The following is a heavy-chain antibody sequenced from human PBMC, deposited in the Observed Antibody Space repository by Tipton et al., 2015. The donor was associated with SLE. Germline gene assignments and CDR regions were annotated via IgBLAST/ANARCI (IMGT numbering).Heavy chain of an antibody. CDR1: GGSISTYY. J-gene: IGHJ3*02. CDR3: ARGGVAAPGAGAFDI. D-gene: IGHD6-13*01. CDR2: ISHSGNT. V-gene: IGHV4-34*01. Sequence: TLSLTCAVYGGSISTYYWTWIRQPPGKGLEWIGQISHSGNTNYNPSRASRVTISVDTSKNQFSLKLRSVTAADTALYYCARGGVAAPGAGAFDIWSQGTMVTVSS.